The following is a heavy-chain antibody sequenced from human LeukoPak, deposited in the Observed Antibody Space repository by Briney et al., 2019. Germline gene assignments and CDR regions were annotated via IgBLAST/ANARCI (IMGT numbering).Heavy chain of an antibody. CDR2: INHSGST. V-gene: IGHV4-39*07. CDR3: ARKDGSGSRISDY. D-gene: IGHD3-10*01. Sequence: PSETLSLTCTVSGGSIRSSYYYWGWIRQPPGKGLEWIGEINHSGSTNYIPSLKSRVTISVDTSKNQFSLKLSSVTAADTAVYYCARKDGSGSRISDYWGQGTLVTVSS. CDR1: GGSIRSSYYY. J-gene: IGHJ4*02.